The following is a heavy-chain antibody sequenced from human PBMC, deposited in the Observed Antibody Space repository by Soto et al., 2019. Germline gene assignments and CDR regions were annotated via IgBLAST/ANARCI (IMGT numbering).Heavy chain of an antibody. J-gene: IGHJ4*02. CDR3: AIHDITIFGVVNSTFDY. Sequence: SETLSLTCTVSGGSISSSSYYWGWIRQPPGKGLEWIGSIYYSGSTYYNPSLKSRVTISVDTSKNQFSLKLSSVTAADTAVYYCAIHDITIFGVVNSTFDYWGQGTLVTVSS. D-gene: IGHD3-3*01. CDR2: IYYSGST. CDR1: GGSISSSSYY. V-gene: IGHV4-39*01.